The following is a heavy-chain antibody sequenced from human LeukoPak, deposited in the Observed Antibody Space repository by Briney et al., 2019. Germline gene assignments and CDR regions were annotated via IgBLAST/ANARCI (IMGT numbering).Heavy chain of an antibody. D-gene: IGHD4-23*01. J-gene: IGHJ3*02. Sequence: PGGSLRLSCAASGFTFSRSWMHWVRQAPGKGLVWVSRINSDGTNTIYADSVKGRFTISRDNAKNTLYLQMDSLRAEDTAVYYCARATTGLRWSQTDAFDIWGQGTMVTVSS. CDR2: INSDGTNT. CDR1: GFTFSRSW. V-gene: IGHV3-74*01. CDR3: ARATTGLRWSQTDAFDI.